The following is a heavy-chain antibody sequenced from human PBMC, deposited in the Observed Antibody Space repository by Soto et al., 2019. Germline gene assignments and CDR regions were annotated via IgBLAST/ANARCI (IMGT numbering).Heavy chain of an antibody. D-gene: IGHD6-13*01. Sequence: EVQLVESGGGLVQPGGSLRLSCAASGFTFSSYSMNWVRQAPGKGLEWVSYISSSSSTIYYADSGKGRFTISRDNAKNSLYLQMNSLRAEDTAVYYCARDLNGYSSSGYYYYYYMDVWGKGTTVTVSS. CDR2: ISSSSSTI. CDR3: ARDLNGYSSSGYYYYYYMDV. V-gene: IGHV3-48*01. CDR1: GFTFSSYS. J-gene: IGHJ6*03.